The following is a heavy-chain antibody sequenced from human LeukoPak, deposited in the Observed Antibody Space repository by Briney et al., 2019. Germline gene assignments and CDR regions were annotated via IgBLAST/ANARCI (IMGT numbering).Heavy chain of an antibody. J-gene: IGHJ4*02. D-gene: IGHD6-19*01. CDR2: INAGNGNT. V-gene: IGHV1-3*01. Sequence: ASVKVSCKASGYIFTNHAMHWVRQAPGQRLEWMGWINAGNGNTKYSQKFQGRVTITRDTSASTAYMELSSLRSEDTAVYYCARPAQWLVFDYWGQGTLVTVSS. CDR3: ARPAQWLVFDY. CDR1: GYIFTNHA.